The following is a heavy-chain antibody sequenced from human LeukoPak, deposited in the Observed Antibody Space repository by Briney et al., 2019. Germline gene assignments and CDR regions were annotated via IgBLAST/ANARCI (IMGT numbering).Heavy chain of an antibody. D-gene: IGHD2-2*01. CDR1: GGSFSGYY. J-gene: IGHJ5*02. CDR3: ARGGDIVVVPAAPHYNWFDP. Sequence: SETLSLTCAVYGGSFSGYYWSWIRQPPGKGLEWIGEINHSGSTNYNLSLKSRVTISVDTSKNQFSLKLSSVTAADTAVYYCARGGDIVVVPAAPHYNWFDPWGQGTLVTVSS. V-gene: IGHV4-34*01. CDR2: INHSGST.